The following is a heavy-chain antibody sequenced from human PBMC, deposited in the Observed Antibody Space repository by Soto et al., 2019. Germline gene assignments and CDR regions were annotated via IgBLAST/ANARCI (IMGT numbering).Heavy chain of an antibody. CDR3: STRAYDTNGYYRFDP. J-gene: IGHJ5*01. D-gene: IGHD3-22*01. CDR2: INHSGRV. Sequence: SETLSLTCAVYGGSFSGHSWTWIRQSPGEGLEWIGDINHSGRVNYSPSLKSRVTISLDTSKNQFSLTLSAVTAADTAMYYCSTRAYDTNGYYRFDPWGQGXLVTVYS. V-gene: IGHV4-34*01. CDR1: GGSFSGHS.